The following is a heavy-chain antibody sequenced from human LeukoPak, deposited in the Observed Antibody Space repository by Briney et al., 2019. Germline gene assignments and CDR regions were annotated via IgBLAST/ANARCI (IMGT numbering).Heavy chain of an antibody. Sequence: GESLNISCKGYGYSFTNSWIGWVRQMPGKGLEWMGIIYPGDSDARYSPSFQGQVTISADKSISTAYLQWSSLKASDTAIYYCARHPSGTYSPFDYWGQGTLVTVSS. V-gene: IGHV5-51*01. CDR1: GYSFTNSW. CDR3: ARHPSGTYSPFDY. D-gene: IGHD1-26*01. CDR2: IYPGDSDA. J-gene: IGHJ4*02.